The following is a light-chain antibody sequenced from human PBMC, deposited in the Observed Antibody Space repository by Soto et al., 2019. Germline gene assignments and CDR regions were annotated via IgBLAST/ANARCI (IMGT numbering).Light chain of an antibody. Sequence: QSALTQPASVSGSPGQSITISCTGTSSDIGDYDYVSWYQHLPGKAPKLLIFDVTHRSSGVSDRFSGSKSGNTASLTISGVRPEDEADYYCCSYTDIALDVVFGGGTKLTVL. J-gene: IGLJ2*01. CDR3: CSYTDIALDVV. CDR1: SSDIGDYDY. V-gene: IGLV2-14*01. CDR2: DVT.